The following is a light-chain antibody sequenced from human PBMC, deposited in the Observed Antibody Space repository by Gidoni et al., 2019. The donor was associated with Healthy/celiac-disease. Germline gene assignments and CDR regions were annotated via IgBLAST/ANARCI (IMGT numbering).Light chain of an antibody. Sequence: ASQSVSSYLAWYQQKPGQTPRLFIYDASNRATGIPARFSGSGSGTDFTLTTSSLEPEDFAVYYCQQRNDSWTFGQGTKVEIK. V-gene: IGKV3-11*01. CDR1: QSVSSY. J-gene: IGKJ1*01. CDR2: DAS. CDR3: QQRNDSWT.